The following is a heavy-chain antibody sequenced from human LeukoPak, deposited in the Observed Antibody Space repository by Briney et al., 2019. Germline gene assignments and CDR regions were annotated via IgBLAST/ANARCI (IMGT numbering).Heavy chain of an antibody. V-gene: IGHV3-21*01. CDR1: GFTFSSYS. CDR2: ISSSSSYI. Sequence: SPGGSLRLSCAASGFTFSSYSMNWVRQAPGKGLEWVSSISSSSSYIYYADSVKGRFTISRDNAKNSLYLQMNSLRAEDTAVYYCARADPVWFGELMVAFDIWGQGTMVTVSS. CDR3: ARADPVWFGELMVAFDI. J-gene: IGHJ3*02. D-gene: IGHD3-10*01.